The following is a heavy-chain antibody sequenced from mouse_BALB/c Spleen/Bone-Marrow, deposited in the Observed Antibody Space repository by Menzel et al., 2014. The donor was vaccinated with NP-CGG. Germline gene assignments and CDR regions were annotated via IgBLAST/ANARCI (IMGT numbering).Heavy chain of an antibody. Sequence: EVMLVEFAAELAKSRALVKLTCAASGLNIKDTYMHWAKQRPEQGPEWIGRIDPAIGNPKYDTKSQGKPTITADTSSNTVYLQLVSLTSEDSAVYYGSRPIPTGLYWYCDVWGAGTTVTVSS. CDR1: GLNIKDTY. CDR3: SRPIPTGLYWYCDV. D-gene: IGHD1-1*01. V-gene: IGHV14-3*02. CDR2: IDPAIGNP. J-gene: IGHJ1*01.